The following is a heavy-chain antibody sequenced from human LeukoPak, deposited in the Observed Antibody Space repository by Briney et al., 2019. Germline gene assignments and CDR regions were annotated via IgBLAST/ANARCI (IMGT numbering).Heavy chain of an antibody. CDR3: AKDCGGDCSSTGVVHY. J-gene: IGHJ4*02. D-gene: IGHD2-21*02. Sequence: GGSLRLSCAAAGFTFSSYGIHWVRLAPGKGLGWVAFIRYEGGDKFCADSVKGRFTNSRDNSKITLYLQMSSLRAEDTAVYYCAKDCGGDCSSTGVVHYWGQGTLVTV. CDR1: GFTFSSYG. CDR2: IRYEGGDK. V-gene: IGHV3-30*02.